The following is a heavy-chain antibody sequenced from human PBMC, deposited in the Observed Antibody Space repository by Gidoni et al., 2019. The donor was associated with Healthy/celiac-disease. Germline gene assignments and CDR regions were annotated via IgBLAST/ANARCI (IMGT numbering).Heavy chain of an antibody. J-gene: IGHJ5*02. V-gene: IGHV3-23*01. D-gene: IGHD4-17*01. CDR1: GFTFSSYA. CDR2: ISGSGGST. Sequence: EVQLLESGGGLVQPGGSLRLSCAASGFTFSSYAMSWVRQAPGKGLEWVSAISGSGGSTYYADSVKGRFTISRDNSKNTLYLQMNSLRAEDTAVYYCARLKGSYGDYSWFDPWGQGTLVTVSS. CDR3: ARLKGSYGDYSWFDP.